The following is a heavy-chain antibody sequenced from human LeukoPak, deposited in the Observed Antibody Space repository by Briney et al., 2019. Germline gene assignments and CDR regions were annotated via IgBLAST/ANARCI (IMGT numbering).Heavy chain of an antibody. CDR2: INSDANRM. D-gene: IGHD3-3*01. J-gene: IGHJ2*01. V-gene: IGHV3-74*01. Sequence: GGSLRLSCAPSGFILTIYWLHWVRQAPGKGLECVSHINSDANRMNYADSVKGRFTISRDNAKSTLYLQMNSLRAEDTAVYYCTRTAGVGGHWHFDVWGRGTVVTVSS. CDR1: GFILTIYW. CDR3: TRTAGVGGHWHFDV.